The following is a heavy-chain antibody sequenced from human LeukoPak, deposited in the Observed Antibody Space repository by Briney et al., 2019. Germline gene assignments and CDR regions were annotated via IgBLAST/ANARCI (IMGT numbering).Heavy chain of an antibody. D-gene: IGHD5-12*01. Sequence: PGRSLRLSCTASGFTFGDYAMSWFRQAPGKGLEWVGFIRSKAYGGTTEYAASVKGRFTISRDDSKSIAYLQMNSLKTEDTAVYYCTRAVDIVATIAITTVTTLDYWGQGTLVTVSS. CDR3: TRAVDIVATIAITTVTTLDY. V-gene: IGHV3-49*03. J-gene: IGHJ4*02. CDR1: GFTFGDYA. CDR2: IRSKAYGGTT.